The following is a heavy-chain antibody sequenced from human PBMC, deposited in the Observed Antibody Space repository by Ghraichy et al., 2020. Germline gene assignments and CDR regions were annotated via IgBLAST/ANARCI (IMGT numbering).Heavy chain of an antibody. J-gene: IGHJ6*02. Sequence: GGSLRLSCAASGFTFSNAWMSWVRQAPGKGLEWIGRIKSKTDGGPTDYAAPVKGRFTISRDVSKNTLYLQMNSLKTEDTAVYYCTTVGRLRLGELDYYYGMDVWGQGTTVTVSS. CDR1: GFTFSNAW. CDR2: IKSKTDGGPT. V-gene: IGHV3-15*01. CDR3: TTVGRLRLGELDYYYGMDV. D-gene: IGHD3-16*01.